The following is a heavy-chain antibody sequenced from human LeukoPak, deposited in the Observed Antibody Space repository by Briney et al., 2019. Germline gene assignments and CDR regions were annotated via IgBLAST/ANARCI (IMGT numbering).Heavy chain of an antibody. V-gene: IGHV1-69*04. CDR3: ARSSGYYSYYFDY. CDR2: IIPILGIA. J-gene: IGHJ4*02. CDR1: GGTFSSYA. Sequence: GASVKVSCKASGGTFSSYATSWVRQAPGQGLEWMGRIIPILGIANYAQKFQGRVTITADKSTSTAYMELSSLRSEDTAVYYCARSSGYYSYYFDYWGQGTLVTVSS. D-gene: IGHD3-22*01.